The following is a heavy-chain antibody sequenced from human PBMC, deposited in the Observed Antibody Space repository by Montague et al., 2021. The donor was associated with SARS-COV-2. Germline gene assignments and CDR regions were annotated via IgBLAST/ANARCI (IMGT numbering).Heavy chain of an antibody. D-gene: IGHD3-10*01. Sequence: SETPSLTCAVCGGSFSGYYWSWIRQPPGKGLEWIGEINHSGSTNYNPSLKSRVTISVDTSKNQFSLKLSSVTAADTAVYYCARVRYYGSGTSLGMDVWGQGTTVTVSS. CDR1: GGSFSGYY. V-gene: IGHV4-34*01. J-gene: IGHJ6*02. CDR2: INHSGST. CDR3: ARVRYYGSGTSLGMDV.